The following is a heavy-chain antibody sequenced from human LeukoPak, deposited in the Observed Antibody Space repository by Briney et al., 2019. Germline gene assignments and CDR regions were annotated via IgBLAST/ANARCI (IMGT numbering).Heavy chain of an antibody. CDR1: GGSFSGYY. V-gene: IGHV4-34*01. D-gene: IGHD3-10*01. CDR3: ARPSRTYYYGSGSYIYAFDI. J-gene: IGHJ3*02. CDR2: INHSGST. Sequence: SETLSLTCAVYGGSFSGYYRSWIRQPPGKGLEWIGEINHSGSTNYNPSLKSRVTISVDTSKNQFSLKLSSVTAADTAVYYCARPSRTYYYGSGSYIYAFDIWGQGTMVTVSS.